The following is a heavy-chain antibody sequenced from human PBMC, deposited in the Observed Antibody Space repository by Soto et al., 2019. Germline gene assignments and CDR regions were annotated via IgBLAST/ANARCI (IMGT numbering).Heavy chain of an antibody. CDR3: ARSTMVRGVTP. CDR1: GYTFTSYA. CDR2: INAGNGNT. J-gene: IGHJ5*02. D-gene: IGHD3-10*01. V-gene: IGHV1-3*01. Sequence: DSVKVSCKASGYTFTSYAMHWVRQAPGQRLEWMGWINAGNGNTKYSQKFQGRVTITRDTSESTAYMELSSLRSEDTAVYYCARSTMVRGVTPWGQGTLVTVSS.